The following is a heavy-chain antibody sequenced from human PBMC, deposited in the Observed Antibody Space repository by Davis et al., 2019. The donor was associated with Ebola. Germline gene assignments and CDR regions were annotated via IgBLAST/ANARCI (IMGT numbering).Heavy chain of an antibody. Sequence: GESLKISCAASGFTFELYAMSWVRQAPGKGLEWVSATTRSGGSTYYADSVKGRFTISRDNSKNTLYLQMNSLRAEDTAVYYCAKSGLSFGVVKYHYGMDVWGKGTTVTVSS. CDR1: GFTFELYA. CDR3: AKSGLSFGVVKYHYGMDV. D-gene: IGHD3-3*01. CDR2: TTRSGGST. V-gene: IGHV3-23*01. J-gene: IGHJ6*04.